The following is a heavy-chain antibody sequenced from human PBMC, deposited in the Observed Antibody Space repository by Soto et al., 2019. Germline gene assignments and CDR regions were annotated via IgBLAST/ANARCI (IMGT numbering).Heavy chain of an antibody. Sequence: EGSLRLSCAASGFTFSSYSMNWVRQAPGKGLEWVSSISSSSYIYYADSVKGRFTISRDNAKNSLYLQMNSLRAEDTAVYYCARGLLEYSSTLNYGMDVCGQGTTVTVSS. J-gene: IGHJ6*02. CDR1: GFTFSSYS. CDR3: ARGLLEYSSTLNYGMDV. V-gene: IGHV3-21*01. CDR2: ISSSSYI. D-gene: IGHD6-6*01.